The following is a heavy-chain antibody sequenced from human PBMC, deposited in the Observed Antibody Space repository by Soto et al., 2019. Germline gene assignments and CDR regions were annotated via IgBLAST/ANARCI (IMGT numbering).Heavy chain of an antibody. Sequence: QIQLMQSGAEVKKPGASVKVSCKASGYTFTSYGIHWVRQAPGQRLEWTGWINAGNGNTKYSEKFQGRVTITRDTSASTAYLELSSLRSEDTAVYYCARDPKTTGGQHWAFNYFDSWGQGTLVTVSS. CDR1: GYTFTSYG. D-gene: IGHD2-8*02. CDR3: ARDPKTTGGQHWAFNYFDS. V-gene: IGHV1-3*01. J-gene: IGHJ4*02. CDR2: INAGNGNT.